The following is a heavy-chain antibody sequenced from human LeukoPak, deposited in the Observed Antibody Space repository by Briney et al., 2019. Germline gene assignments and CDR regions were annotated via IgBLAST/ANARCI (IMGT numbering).Heavy chain of an antibody. CDR2: ISGSGGST. V-gene: IGHV3-23*01. J-gene: IGHJ4*02. D-gene: IGHD2-2*01. CDR3: AKVMYHCSSTSCYGSYFDY. CDR1: GFTFSSYA. Sequence: PGGSLRLSCAASGFTFSSYAMSWVRQAPGKGLEWVSAISGSGGSTYYADSVKGRFTISRDNSKNTLYLQMNSLRAEDTAVYHCAKVMYHCSSTSCYGSYFDYWGQGTLVTVSS.